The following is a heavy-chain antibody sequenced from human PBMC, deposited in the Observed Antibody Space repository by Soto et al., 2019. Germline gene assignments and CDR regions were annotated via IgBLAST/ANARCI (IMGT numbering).Heavy chain of an antibody. Sequence: GGSLRLSCAASGFTFSSYAMHWVRQAPGRGLEWVAVISYGGSNKYYADSVKGRFTISRDNSKNTLYLQMNSLRAEDTAVYYCARGRVVPAAMYVWGQGTTVTVSS. CDR1: GFTFSSYA. CDR2: ISYGGSNK. CDR3: ARGRVVPAAMYV. V-gene: IGHV3-30-3*01. D-gene: IGHD2-2*01. J-gene: IGHJ6*02.